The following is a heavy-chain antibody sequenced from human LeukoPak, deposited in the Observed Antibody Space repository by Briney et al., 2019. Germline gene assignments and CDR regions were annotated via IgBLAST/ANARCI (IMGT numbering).Heavy chain of an antibody. V-gene: IGHV3-15*01. CDR3: AKEIGELFPLDY. Sequence: GGSLRLSCAASGFTFSNAWMNWVRQAPGKGLEWVGRIKSKTDGGTTDYAAPVKGRFTISRDDSKNTLYLQMNSLKTEDTAVYYCAKEIGELFPLDYWGQGTLVTVSS. CDR2: IKSKTDGGTT. J-gene: IGHJ4*02. CDR1: GFTFSNAW. D-gene: IGHD3-10*01.